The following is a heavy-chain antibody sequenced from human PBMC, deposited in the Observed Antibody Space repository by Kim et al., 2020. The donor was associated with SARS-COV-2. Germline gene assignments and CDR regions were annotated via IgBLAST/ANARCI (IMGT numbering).Heavy chain of an antibody. V-gene: IGHV3-7*01. CDR1: GFSFSNYW. CDR3: VGDVGGDPGPFDC. CDR2: IKLDGSGK. D-gene: IGHD3-16*01. J-gene: IGHJ4*02. Sequence: GGSLRLSCAASGFSFSNYWMSWVRQAPGKGLEWVASIKLDGSGKYYVDSVKGRFTISRDNSNNSLSLRMNSLRAEDTAVYYCVGDVGGDPGPFDCSTQGT.